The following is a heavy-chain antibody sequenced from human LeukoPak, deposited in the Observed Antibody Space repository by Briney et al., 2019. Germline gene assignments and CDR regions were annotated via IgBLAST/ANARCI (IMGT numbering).Heavy chain of an antibody. V-gene: IGHV3-21*01. D-gene: IGHD3-10*01. CDR1: GFTFSSYS. Sequence: PGGSLRLSCAASGFTFSSYSMNWVRQAPGKGLEWVSSISSSSSYIYYADSVKGRFTISRDDAKNSLYLQMNSLRAEDTAVYYCARAYGSGPGNYYYGMDVWGQGTRVSLSS. J-gene: IGHJ6*02. CDR3: ARAYGSGPGNYYYGMDV. CDR2: ISSSSSYI.